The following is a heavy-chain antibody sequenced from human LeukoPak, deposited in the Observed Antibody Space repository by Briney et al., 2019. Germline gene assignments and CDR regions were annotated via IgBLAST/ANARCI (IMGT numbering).Heavy chain of an antibody. D-gene: IGHD6-19*01. CDR2: FFYSGST. CDR3: VRHVYNIGWIYYFDD. CDR1: GDSISTSTYY. J-gene: IGHJ4*02. V-gene: IGHV4-39*01. Sequence: ASETLSLTCTVSGDSISTSTYYWGWIRQPPGKGLEWIGSFFYSGSTYYNPSLKSRVTISVDTSKNQLSLKLSSVTAADTALYYCVRHVYNIGWIYYFDDWGQGTLVTVSS.